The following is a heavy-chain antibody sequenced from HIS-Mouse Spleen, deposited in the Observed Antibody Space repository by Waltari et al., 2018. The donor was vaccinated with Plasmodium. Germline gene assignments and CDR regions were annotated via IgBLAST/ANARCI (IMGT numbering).Heavy chain of an antibody. Sequence: QVQLQQWGAGLLKPSETLSLTCAVYGGSFSGYYWSWIRQPPGKGLEWIGEINHSGSTNYNPSLKSGVTISVDPSKNQFSLKLSSVTAADTAVYYCARAPIRDAFDIWGQGTMVTVSS. D-gene: IGHD3-9*01. V-gene: IGHV4-34*01. CDR3: ARAPIRDAFDI. J-gene: IGHJ3*02. CDR2: INHSGST. CDR1: GGSFSGYY.